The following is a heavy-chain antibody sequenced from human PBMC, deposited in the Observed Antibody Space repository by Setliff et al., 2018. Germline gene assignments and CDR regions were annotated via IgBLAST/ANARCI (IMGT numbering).Heavy chain of an antibody. V-gene: IGHV4-59*01. J-gene: IGHJ6*02. CDR1: GVSISSYY. CDR3: ARLSWNGLRYYGLDV. Sequence: PSETLSLTCTVSGVSISSYYWSWIRQPPGKGLESIGYIQKSGGTNYNPALKSRVTISVDTSTNQFSLKLRSVTAADTAVYYCARLSWNGLRYYGLDVWGQGTTVTVSS. D-gene: IGHD3-3*01. CDR2: IQKSGGT.